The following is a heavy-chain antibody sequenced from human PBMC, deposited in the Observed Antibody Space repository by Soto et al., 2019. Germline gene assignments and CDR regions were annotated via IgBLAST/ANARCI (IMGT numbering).Heavy chain of an antibody. CDR2: IYYSGNT. Sequence: QVQLQESGPGLVKPSQTLSLTCTVSGGSISSGGYYWSWIRQHPGKGLEWIGYIYYSGNTYYNPSLKSRLSISLDTYKNQFSLKLSSVTAADTAVYYCARDRGGYDSSGYTDAFDIWGQGTMVTVSS. V-gene: IGHV4-31*03. CDR3: ARDRGGYDSSGYTDAFDI. J-gene: IGHJ3*02. CDR1: GGSISSGGYY. D-gene: IGHD3-22*01.